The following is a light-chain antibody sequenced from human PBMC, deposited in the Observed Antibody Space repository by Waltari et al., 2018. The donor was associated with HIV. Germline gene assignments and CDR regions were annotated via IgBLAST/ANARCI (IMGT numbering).Light chain of an antibody. J-gene: IGKJ1*01. CDR3: MQSTHWPGT. CDR2: KIS. V-gene: IGKV2-30*01. Sequence: EAVLTQSPVSLSVALGRPASISCRSSQSLIYTDGNTYLNWFHQRPVQSPRRLIYKISNRDSGVPDRFSASGSVTEFTLHISRVEAEDVGIFYCMQSTHWPGTFGQGTKVEIQ. CDR1: QSLIYTDGNTY.